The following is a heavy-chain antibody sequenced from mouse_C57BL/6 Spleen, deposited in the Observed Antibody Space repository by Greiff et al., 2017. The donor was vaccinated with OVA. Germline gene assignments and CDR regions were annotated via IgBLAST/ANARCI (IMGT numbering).Heavy chain of an antibody. CDR1: GFNINDYC. V-gene: IGHV14-2*01. J-gene: IGHJ3*01. CDR3: ACYDYEVFAY. CDR2: IDPEDGGT. Sequence: VQLQQPGAELVKPGASVKLSCTASGFNINDYCMHWVKQRTEQGLEWIGRIDPEDGGTKYTPKFQGKATITADTSSNTAYLQLSSLTSEDTAVYYCACYDYEVFAYWGQGTLVTVSA. D-gene: IGHD2-4*01.